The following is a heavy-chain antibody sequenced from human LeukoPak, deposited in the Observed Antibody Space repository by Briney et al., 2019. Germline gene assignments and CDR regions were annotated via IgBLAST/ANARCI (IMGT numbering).Heavy chain of an antibody. CDR3: AKPYSSGWSNWFDP. Sequence: GGSLRLSCAASGFTFDDYAMHWVRQAPGKGLEWVSGISWNSGSIGYADSVKGRFTIPRDNAKNSLYLQMNSLRAEDTALYYCAKPYSSGWSNWFDPWGQGTLVTVSS. D-gene: IGHD6-19*01. CDR2: ISWNSGSI. V-gene: IGHV3-9*01. J-gene: IGHJ5*02. CDR1: GFTFDDYA.